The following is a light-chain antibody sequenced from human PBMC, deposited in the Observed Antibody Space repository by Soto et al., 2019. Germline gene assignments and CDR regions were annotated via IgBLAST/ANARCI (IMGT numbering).Light chain of an antibody. V-gene: IGLV2-14*01. Sequence: QSVLTQPASVSGSPGQSSTISFTGTGSDVGRYNYVSWYQQYPGKAPKLMIYVVSSRPSGVSNRFSGSKSGNTAFLTISGLQAEDEADYYCASYTGGSTLVVFGGGTKVTVL. CDR3: ASYTGGSTLVV. CDR1: GSDVGRYNY. CDR2: VVS. J-gene: IGLJ2*01.